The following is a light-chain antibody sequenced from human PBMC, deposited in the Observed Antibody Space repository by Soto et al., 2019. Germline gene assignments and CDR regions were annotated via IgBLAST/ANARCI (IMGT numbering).Light chain of an antibody. J-gene: IGKJ1*01. CDR2: GAS. CDR3: QRTYNALPWT. Sequence: EIVLAQSPGTLSLSPGERATLSCRASQSVSSSYLAWYQQKPGQAPRLLIYGASSRATGIPDRFSGSGSGTDFTLTISRLEPEDVATYYGQRTYNALPWTFGQGTKVDIK. CDR1: QSVSSSY. V-gene: IGKV3-20*01.